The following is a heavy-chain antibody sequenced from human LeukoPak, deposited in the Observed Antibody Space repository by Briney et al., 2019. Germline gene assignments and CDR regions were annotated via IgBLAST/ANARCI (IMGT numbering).Heavy chain of an antibody. V-gene: IGHV1-69*04. CDR3: ARVLVGGDSSWYPDYYYYGMDV. CDR1: GYTFTGYY. CDR2: IIPILGIA. J-gene: IGHJ6*02. Sequence: ASVKVSCKASGYTFTGYYMHWVRQAPGQGLEWMGRIIPILGIANYAQKFQGRVTITADKSTSTAYMELSSLRSEDTAVYYCARVLVGGDSSWYPDYYYYGMDVWGQGTTVTVSS. D-gene: IGHD6-13*01.